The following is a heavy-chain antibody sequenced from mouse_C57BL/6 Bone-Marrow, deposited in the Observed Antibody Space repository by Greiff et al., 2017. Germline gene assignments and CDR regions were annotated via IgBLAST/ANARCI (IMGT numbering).Heavy chain of an antibody. J-gene: IGHJ2*01. CDR2: IDPSDSYT. D-gene: IGHD1-1*01. CDR1: GYTFTSYW. Sequence: QVQLQQPGAELVRPGTSVKLSCKASGYTFTSYWMHWVKQRPGQGLEWIGVIDPSDSYTNYNQKFKGKATLTVDTSSSTAYMQLSSLTSEDSAVYYCALVGATVVAHFDYWGQGTTLTVSS. CDR3: ALVGATVVAHFDY. V-gene: IGHV1-59*01.